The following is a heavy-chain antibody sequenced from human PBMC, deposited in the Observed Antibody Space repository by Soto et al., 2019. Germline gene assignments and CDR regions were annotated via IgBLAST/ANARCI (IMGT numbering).Heavy chain of an antibody. CDR1: AFTLSSYS. J-gene: IGHJ6*02. CDR2: INSGSTTI. CDR3: ARDNPRSSGWDV. V-gene: IGHV3-48*02. Sequence: EVQLVESGGGLVQPGGSLRLSCAASAFTLSSYSMNWVRQAPGKGLEWASYINSGSTTIYYAGSVKGRFTISRDNAKNSLYLQMNRLRDVDTAVYYCARDNPRSSGWDVWGQGTTVTVSS.